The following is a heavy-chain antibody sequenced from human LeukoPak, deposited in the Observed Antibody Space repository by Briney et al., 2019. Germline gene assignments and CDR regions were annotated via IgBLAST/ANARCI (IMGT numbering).Heavy chain of an antibody. CDR3: AGAGSETQWRAFDF. J-gene: IGHJ4*02. D-gene: IGHD6-19*01. V-gene: IGHV3-9*01. Sequence: RPGGSLRLSCAASGFIFDDYAMHWVRQAPGKGLEWVSGIGWNGASIDYADSVRGRFTISRDNAKNSLYLQMNSLTAGDTAVYYCAGAGSETQWRAFDFWGQGALVTVFS. CDR1: GFIFDDYA. CDR2: IGWNGASI.